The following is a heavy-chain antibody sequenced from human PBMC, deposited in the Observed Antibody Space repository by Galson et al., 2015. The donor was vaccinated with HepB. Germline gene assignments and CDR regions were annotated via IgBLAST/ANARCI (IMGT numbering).Heavy chain of an antibody. CDR1: GFTFSSYA. CDR3: ASIPSGSYYAFDI. V-gene: IGHV3-30*04. D-gene: IGHD1-26*01. CDR2: ISYDGSNK. Sequence: SLRLSCAASGFTFSSYAMHWVRQAPGKGLEWAAVISYDGSNKYYADSVKGRFTISRDNSKNTLYLQMNSLGAEDTAVYYCASIPSGSYYAFDIWGQGTMVTVSS. J-gene: IGHJ3*02.